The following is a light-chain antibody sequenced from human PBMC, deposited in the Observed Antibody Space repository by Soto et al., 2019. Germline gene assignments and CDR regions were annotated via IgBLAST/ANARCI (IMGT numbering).Light chain of an antibody. J-gene: IGKJ1*01. CDR2: WAS. Sequence: DIVMTQSPDSLAVSLGERATINCKSSQSLLYSTNNRNYLVWYQQKPGQPPKLLFYWASTRESGVPDRFSGSGSGTDFTLTISTLQAEYVAVYFCQQYYSPPWTFGQGTKVEMK. CDR3: QQYYSPPWT. V-gene: IGKV4-1*01. CDR1: QSLLYSTNNRNY.